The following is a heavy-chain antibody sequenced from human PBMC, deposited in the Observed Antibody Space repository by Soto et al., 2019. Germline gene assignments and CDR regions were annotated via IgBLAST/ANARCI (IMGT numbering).Heavy chain of an antibody. CDR3: AIAKLERTYYFEY. D-gene: IGHD1-1*01. J-gene: IGHJ4*02. Sequence: GGSLRLSCAASGFTFSSYAMSWVRQAPGKGLEWVSAISGSGGSTYYADSVKGRFTISRDNSKNTLYLQMNSLRAEDTAVYYCAIAKLERTYYFEYGGQGTLVTVSS. V-gene: IGHV3-23*01. CDR2: ISGSGGST. CDR1: GFTFSSYA.